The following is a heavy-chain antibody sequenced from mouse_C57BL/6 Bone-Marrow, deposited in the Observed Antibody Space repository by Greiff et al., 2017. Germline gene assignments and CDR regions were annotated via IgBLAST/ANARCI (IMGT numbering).Heavy chain of an antibody. D-gene: IGHD2-5*01. CDR2: IDPNSGGT. CDR1: GYTFTSYW. Sequence: QVQLQQPGAELVKPGASVKLSCKASGYTFTSYWMHWVKQRPGRGLEWIGRIDPNSGGTKYNEKFKRKATLTVGKPSSTAYMQLSSLSSLDSAVYYCARGAYYSNYVWFAYWGQGTLVTVSA. J-gene: IGHJ3*01. V-gene: IGHV1-72*01. CDR3: ARGAYYSNYVWFAY.